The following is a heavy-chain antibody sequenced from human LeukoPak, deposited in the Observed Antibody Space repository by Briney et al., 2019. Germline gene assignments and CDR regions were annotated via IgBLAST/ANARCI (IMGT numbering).Heavy chain of an antibody. J-gene: IGHJ4*02. Sequence: GASVKVSCKASGYTFTGYYMHWVRQAPGQGLEWMGWINPNSGNTGYAQKFQGRVTMTRNTSISTAYMELSSLRSEDTAVYYCARGLGDGYNPPFDYWGQGTLVTVSS. D-gene: IGHD5-24*01. V-gene: IGHV1-8*02. CDR2: INPNSGNT. CDR3: ARGLGDGYNPPFDY. CDR1: GYTFTGYY.